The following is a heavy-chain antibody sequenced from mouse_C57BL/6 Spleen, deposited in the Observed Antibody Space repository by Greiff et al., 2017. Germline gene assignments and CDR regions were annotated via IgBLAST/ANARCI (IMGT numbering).Heavy chain of an antibody. CDR2: LYPGDGDT. D-gene: IGHD1-1*01. J-gene: IGHJ3*01. V-gene: IGHV1-80*01. Sequence: VQLQQSGAELVKPGASVKISCKASGYAFSSYWMNWVKQRPGQGLAWIGQLYPGDGDTNYNGKFKGKATLTADKSSSTAYMQLSSLTSEDSAVYFCARFGGSSYGFAYWGQGTLVTVSA. CDR3: ARFGGSSYGFAY. CDR1: GYAFSSYW.